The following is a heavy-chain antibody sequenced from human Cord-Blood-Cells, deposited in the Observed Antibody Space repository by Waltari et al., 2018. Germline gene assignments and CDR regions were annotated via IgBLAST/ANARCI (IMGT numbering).Heavy chain of an antibody. CDR2: INHSGST. V-gene: IGHV4-34*01. CDR3: VRGAKYYDFWSGYYSNWFDP. CDR1: GGSFSGYY. J-gene: IGHJ5*02. Sequence: QVQLQQWGAGLLKPSETLSLTCAVYGGSFSGYYWSWIRQPPGKGLGWIGEINHSGSTNYNPSLKSRVTISVDTSKNQFSLKLSSVTAADTAVYYCVRGAKYYDFWSGYYSNWFDPWGQGTLVTVSS. D-gene: IGHD3-3*01.